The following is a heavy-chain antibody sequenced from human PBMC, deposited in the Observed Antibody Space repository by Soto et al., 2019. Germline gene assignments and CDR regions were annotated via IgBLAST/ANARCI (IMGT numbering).Heavy chain of an antibody. D-gene: IGHD3-22*01. J-gene: IGHJ4*02. Sequence: GSLRISCAASGFTFSNYWMSWVRQAPGKGPEWVANIKQDGGEEDYVDSVKGRFTISRDNAKNSLYLQMNSLRAEDSAVYYCARDNSVIVVACPLLHNWGQGTLVT. CDR2: IKQDGGEE. CDR1: GFTFSNYW. V-gene: IGHV3-7*05. CDR3: ARDNSVIVVACPLLHN.